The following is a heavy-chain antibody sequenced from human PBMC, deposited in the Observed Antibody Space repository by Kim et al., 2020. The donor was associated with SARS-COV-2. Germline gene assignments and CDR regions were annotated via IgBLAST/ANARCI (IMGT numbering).Heavy chain of an antibody. J-gene: IGHJ4*02. D-gene: IGHD3-22*01. V-gene: IGHV4-59*08. CDR3: AGGYGSSGYGSSFDY. CDR2: IYYSGST. CDR1: GGSISSYY. Sequence: SETLSLTCTVSGGSISSYYWSWIRQPPGKGLEWIGYIYYSGSTNYNPSLKSRVTISVDTSKNQFSLKLSSVTAADTAVYYCAGGYGSSGYGSSFDYWGQGTLVTVSS.